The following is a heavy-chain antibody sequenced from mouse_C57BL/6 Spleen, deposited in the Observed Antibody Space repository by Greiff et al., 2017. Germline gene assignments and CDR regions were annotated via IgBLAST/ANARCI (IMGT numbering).Heavy chain of an antibody. Sequence: QVQLKESGAELVKPGASVKMSCKASGYTFTTYPIEWMKQNHGKSLEWIGNFHPYNDDTKYNEKFKGKATLTVEKSSSTVYLELSRLTSDDSAVYYCARAGDGIDWYFDVWGTGTTVTVSS. V-gene: IGHV1-47*01. CDR1: GYTFTTYP. CDR3: ARAGDGIDWYFDV. CDR2: FHPYNDDT. D-gene: IGHD2-3*01. J-gene: IGHJ1*03.